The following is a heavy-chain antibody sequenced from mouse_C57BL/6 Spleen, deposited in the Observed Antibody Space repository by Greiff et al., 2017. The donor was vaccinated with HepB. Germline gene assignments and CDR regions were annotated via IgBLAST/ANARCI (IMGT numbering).Heavy chain of an antibody. D-gene: IGHD4-1*01. J-gene: IGHJ2*01. Sequence: ESGPGLVKPSQSLSLTCSVTGYSITSGYYWNWIRQFPGNKLEWMGYISYDGSNNYNPSLKNRISITRDTSKNQFFLKLNSVTTEDTATYYCARERSRVGPLFDYWGQGTTLTVSS. V-gene: IGHV3-6*01. CDR1: GYSITSGYY. CDR2: ISYDGSN. CDR3: ARERSRVGPLFDY.